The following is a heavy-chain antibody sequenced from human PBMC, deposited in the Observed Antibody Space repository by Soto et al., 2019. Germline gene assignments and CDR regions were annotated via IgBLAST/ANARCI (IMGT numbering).Heavy chain of an antibody. Sequence: QVQLVQSGAEVKKPGSSVKVSCKASGGSFSSYAISWVRQAPVQGLEWLGGIIPILNSPAYAQKFQARVVMTADEITNTANMEWNSLRSDDTAVYYCAREAPYCTSATCPKFYDMDVWGQGTTVTVAS. J-gene: IGHJ6*02. CDR2: IIPILNSP. V-gene: IGHV1-69*01. CDR3: AREAPYCTSATCPKFYDMDV. CDR1: GGSFSSYA. D-gene: IGHD2-2*01.